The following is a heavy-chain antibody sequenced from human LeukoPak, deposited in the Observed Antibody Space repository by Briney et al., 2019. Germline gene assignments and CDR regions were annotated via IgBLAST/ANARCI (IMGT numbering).Heavy chain of an antibody. Sequence: SETLSLTCAVFGGSFGDYSWTWVRQPPGKGLEWIGEIDHSGNTNYSPSLKTRVTISIDTSKNQFSLNLNSVTAADTAVYYCARGGSSVDYWGQGTLVTVSS. J-gene: IGHJ4*02. V-gene: IGHV4-34*01. CDR2: IDHSGNT. CDR1: GGSFGDYS. CDR3: ARGGSSVDY. D-gene: IGHD6-6*01.